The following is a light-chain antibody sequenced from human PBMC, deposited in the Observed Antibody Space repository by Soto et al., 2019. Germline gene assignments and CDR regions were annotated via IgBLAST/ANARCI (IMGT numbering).Light chain of an antibody. CDR1: QSISNY. J-gene: IGKJ4*01. CDR3: QQSYSTPLT. CDR2: AAS. V-gene: IGKV1-39*01. Sequence: DLQMTQSPSSLSASVGDRVTITCRASQSISNYLNWYHRKPGKAPEFMIYAASTLQSGVPSRFSGSGSETDLTLTISSLPPEDFAPYYCQQSYSTPLTFGGGTKVEMK.